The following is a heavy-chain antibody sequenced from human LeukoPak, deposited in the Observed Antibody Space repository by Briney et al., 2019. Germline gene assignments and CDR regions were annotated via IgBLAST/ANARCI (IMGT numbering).Heavy chain of an antibody. CDR3: ARGPSRDYDILTGYYSLDY. CDR1: GYTFTSYG. Sequence: ASVKVSCKASGYTFTSYGISWVRQAPGQGLEWMGWISAYNGNTNYAQKLQGRVTMTRDMSTSTVYMELSSLRSEDTAVYCCARGPSRDYDILTGYYSLDYWGQGTLVTVPS. D-gene: IGHD3-9*01. CDR2: ISAYNGNT. V-gene: IGHV1-18*01. J-gene: IGHJ4*02.